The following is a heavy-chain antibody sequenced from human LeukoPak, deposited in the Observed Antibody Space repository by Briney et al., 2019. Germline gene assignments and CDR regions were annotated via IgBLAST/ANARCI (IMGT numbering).Heavy chain of an antibody. CDR2: IIPIFGTA. J-gene: IGHJ3*02. CDR1: GCTFSSYA. Sequence: ASVKVSCKASGCTFSSYAISWVRQAPGQGLEWMGGIIPIFGTANYAQKFQGRVTITADESTSTAYMELSSLRSEDTAVYYCARVETYYYGSGSPEAFDIWGQGTMVTVSS. V-gene: IGHV1-69*13. D-gene: IGHD3-10*01. CDR3: ARVETYYYGSGSPEAFDI.